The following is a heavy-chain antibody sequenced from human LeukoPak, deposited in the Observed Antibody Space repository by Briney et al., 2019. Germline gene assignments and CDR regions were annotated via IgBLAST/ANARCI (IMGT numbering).Heavy chain of an antibody. V-gene: IGHV3-30*18. J-gene: IGHJ4*02. Sequence: GGSLRLSCAAPGFTFSSYGMHWVRQAPRKGLEWVAVISYEGSNKYYADSVKGRFTISRDNSKNTLYLQMNSLRAEDTAVFYCAKDSGRRYFDWLFDYWGQGTLVTVSS. CDR1: GFTFSSYG. CDR2: ISYEGSNK. CDR3: AKDSGRRYFDWLFDY. D-gene: IGHD3-9*01.